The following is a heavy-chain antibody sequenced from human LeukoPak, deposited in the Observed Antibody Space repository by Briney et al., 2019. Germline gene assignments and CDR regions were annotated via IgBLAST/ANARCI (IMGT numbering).Heavy chain of an antibody. CDR2: IRSKAYGGTT. CDR3: TRASGYSSSWYNYYYYYYMDV. Sequence: GGSLRLSCTASGFTFGDYAMSWVRQAPGKGLEWVGFIRSKAYGGTTEYAASVKGRFTISRDDSKSIAYLQMNSLKTEDTAVYYCTRASGYSSSWYNYYYYYYMDVWDKGTTVTVSS. D-gene: IGHD6-13*01. J-gene: IGHJ6*03. V-gene: IGHV3-49*04. CDR1: GFTFGDYA.